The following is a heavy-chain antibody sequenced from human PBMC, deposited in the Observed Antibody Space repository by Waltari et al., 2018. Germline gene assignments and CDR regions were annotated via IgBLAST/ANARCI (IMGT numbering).Heavy chain of an antibody. CDR3: ARDHYYSKDV. Sequence: EVQLVESGGGLVQPGASMRLSCEASGFIFSTHWMHGVRQGPGKGLVWVSRIDYSDGIGTSYAGSVKGRFTISRDNAKNTLYLQMNSLRAEDTGVYYCARDHYYSKDVWGTGTTVTVSS. V-gene: IGHV3-74*01. CDR2: IDYSDGIGT. CDR1: GFIFSTHW. J-gene: IGHJ6*04.